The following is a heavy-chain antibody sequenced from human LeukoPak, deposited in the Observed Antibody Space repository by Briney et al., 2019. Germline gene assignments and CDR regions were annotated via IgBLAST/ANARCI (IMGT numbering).Heavy chain of an antibody. V-gene: IGHV3-23*01. CDR3: AKGHWGDWYFDL. CDR1: GFTFSSYW. CDR2: FSSGGCST. Sequence: GGSLRLSCAASGFTFSSYWMHWVRQAPGKGLEWVSTFSSGGCSTYYADSVKGRFTISRDNSKNTLYLQMNSLRAEDTAVYYCAKGHWGDWYFDLWGRGTLVTVSS. J-gene: IGHJ2*01. D-gene: IGHD7-27*01.